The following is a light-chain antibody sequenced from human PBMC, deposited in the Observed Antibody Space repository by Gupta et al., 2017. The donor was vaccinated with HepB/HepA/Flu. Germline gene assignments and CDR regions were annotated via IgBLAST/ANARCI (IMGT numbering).Light chain of an antibody. J-gene: IGKJ4*01. CDR2: DAS. CDR1: QDISNY. V-gene: IGKV1-33*01. CDR3: QRSDYPLAIT. Sequence: DIQMTQSPSSLSASVGDRVTITCQASQDISNYLNWYQQKPEKATKLLIYDASNLETGVPSRFSGSSSRKYSTFTSSILHPEDIATYRCQRSDYPLAITFGGGTRVEIK.